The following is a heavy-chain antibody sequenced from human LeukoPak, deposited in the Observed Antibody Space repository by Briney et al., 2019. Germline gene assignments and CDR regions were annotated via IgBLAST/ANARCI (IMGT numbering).Heavy chain of an antibody. CDR2: INSDGSRT. Sequence: QPGGSLRLSCAASGFTFSSYWMHWVRQAPGKGLVWVSRINSDGSRTSYADSVKGRFTISRDNAKNTVYVQMNSLRAEDTAVYYCVRDRHEVFWAVAGTPGDYFDYWGQGTLVTVSS. J-gene: IGHJ4*02. D-gene: IGHD6-19*01. CDR1: GFTFSSYW. CDR3: VRDRHEVFWAVAGTPGDYFDY. V-gene: IGHV3-74*01.